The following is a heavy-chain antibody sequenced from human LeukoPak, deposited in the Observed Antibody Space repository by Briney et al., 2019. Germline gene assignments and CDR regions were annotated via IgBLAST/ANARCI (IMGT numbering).Heavy chain of an antibody. CDR2: IYYTGST. D-gene: IGHD6-19*01. J-gene: IGHJ4*02. CDR1: GGSISSYY. Sequence: SESLSLTCTVSGGSISSYYWSWIRQPPGKGLEWIGYIYYTGSTNYNPSLKSRVTISVDTSKNQFSLKLSSVTAADTAVYYCARAFSSGWYPYSIGGLWFDYWGQGTLVTVSS. CDR3: ARAFSSGWYPYSIGGLWFDY. V-gene: IGHV4-59*01.